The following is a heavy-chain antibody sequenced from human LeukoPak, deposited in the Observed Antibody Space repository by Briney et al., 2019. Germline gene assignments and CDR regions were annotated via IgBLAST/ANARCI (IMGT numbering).Heavy chain of an antibody. Sequence: GESLKISCKGSGYSFTHYWIGWVRQMPMKGLEWVGLIYPGDSDTRYSPSFQGQVTISADKSITTAYLQWSSLKASDTAAYYCARLGNWNDLDYWGQGTLVTVSS. V-gene: IGHV5-51*01. CDR1: GYSFTHYW. D-gene: IGHD1-1*01. J-gene: IGHJ4*02. CDR3: ARLGNWNDLDY. CDR2: IYPGDSDT.